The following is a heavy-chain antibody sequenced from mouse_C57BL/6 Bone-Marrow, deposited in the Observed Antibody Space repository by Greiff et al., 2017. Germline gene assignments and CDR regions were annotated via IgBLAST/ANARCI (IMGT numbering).Heavy chain of an antibody. D-gene: IGHD2-2*01. CDR1: GYTFTSYW. V-gene: IGHV1-59*01. Sequence: VKLQQPGAELVRPGTSVKLSCKASGYTFTSYWMHWVKQRPGQGLEWIGVIDPSDSYTNYNQKFKGKATLTVDTSSSTAYMQLSSLTSEASAVYYCAREEATMVTTGYYYAMDYWGQGTSVTVSS. CDR2: IDPSDSYT. CDR3: AREEATMVTTGYYYAMDY. J-gene: IGHJ4*01.